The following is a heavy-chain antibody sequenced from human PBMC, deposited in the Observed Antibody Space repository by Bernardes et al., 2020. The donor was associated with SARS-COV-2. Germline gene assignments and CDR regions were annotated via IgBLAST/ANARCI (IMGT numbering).Heavy chain of an antibody. D-gene: IGHD6-13*01. CDR1: GGSVSSGSYY. CDR2: IYYSGST. V-gene: IGHV4-61*01. CDR3: ARGYSSSWGDNWFDP. J-gene: IGHJ5*02. Sequence: STTLSPTCTVSGGSVSSGSYYWSWIRQPPGKGLEWIGYIYYSGSTNYNPSLKSRVTISVDTSKNQFSLKLSSVTAADTAVYYCARGYSSSWGDNWFDPWGQGTLVTVSS.